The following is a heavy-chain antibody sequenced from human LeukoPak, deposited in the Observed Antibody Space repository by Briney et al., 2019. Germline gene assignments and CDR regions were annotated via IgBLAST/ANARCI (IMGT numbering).Heavy chain of an antibody. CDR2: IIPIFDAA. CDR3: ARDQRFERRKLERRTADAFDI. Sequence: ASVKVSCKASGGTFSSYAISWVRQAPGQGLEWMGGIIPIFDAANYAQKFQGRVTITADESTSTAYMELSSLSSEDTAVYYCARDQRFERRKLERRTADAFDIWGQGTMVTVSS. V-gene: IGHV1-69*13. CDR1: GGTFSSYA. D-gene: IGHD1-1*01. J-gene: IGHJ3*02.